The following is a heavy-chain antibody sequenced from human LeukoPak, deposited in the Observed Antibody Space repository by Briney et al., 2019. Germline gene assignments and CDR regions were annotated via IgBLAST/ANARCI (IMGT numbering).Heavy chain of an antibody. J-gene: IGHJ2*01. CDR1: GGSISSGGYY. Sequence: PSETLSLTCTVSGGSISSGGYYWSWIRQHPGKGLEWIGYIYYSGSTYYNPSLKSRVTISVDTSKNQFSLKLSSVTAADTAVYYCARDAGSEAGTEDPYWYFDLWGRGTLVTVSS. CDR2: IYYSGST. CDR3: ARDAGSEAGTEDPYWYFDL. D-gene: IGHD6-19*01. V-gene: IGHV4-31*03.